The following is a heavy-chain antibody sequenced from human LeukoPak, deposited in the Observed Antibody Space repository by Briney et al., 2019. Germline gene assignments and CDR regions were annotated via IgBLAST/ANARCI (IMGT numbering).Heavy chain of an antibody. V-gene: IGHV4-59*08. CDR2: IYYSGST. D-gene: IGHD2-2*02. Sequence: SSETLSLTCTVSGGSISSCYWSWIRQPPGKGLEWIGYIYYSGSTNYNPSLKSRVTISVDTSKNQFSLKLSSVTAADTAVYYCARRCTSCYTRDAFDIWGQGTMVTVSS. CDR1: GGSISSCY. J-gene: IGHJ3*02. CDR3: ARRCTSCYTRDAFDI.